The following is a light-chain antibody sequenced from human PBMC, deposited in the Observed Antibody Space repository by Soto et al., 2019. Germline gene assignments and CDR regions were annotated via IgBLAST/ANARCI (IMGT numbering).Light chain of an antibody. CDR2: AAS. V-gene: IGKV1-39*01. CDR3: QQSYSTPPGDLNT. J-gene: IGKJ2*01. Sequence: DIQMTQSPSSLSASVGDRVTITCRASQSIRSYLNWYQQKRGKAPKLLIYAASSLQSGVPSRFSGSGSGTDFTLTISSLQPEDIATYFCQQSYSTPPGDLNTFGQGTKVEIK. CDR1: QSIRSY.